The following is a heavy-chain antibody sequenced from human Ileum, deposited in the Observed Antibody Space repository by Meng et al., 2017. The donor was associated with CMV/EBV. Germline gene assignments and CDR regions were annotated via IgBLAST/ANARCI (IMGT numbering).Heavy chain of an antibody. CDR2: ISYSGST. J-gene: IGHJ2*01. D-gene: IGHD3-10*01. CDR1: GGSISSGDYW. Sequence: VPLKDPGTGLVTPSLPRSLTCTVSGGSISSGDYWWSWIRQPPGMGLEWIGYISYSGSTYYNPSLRSRVTVSVDTSNNQFSLDLRSGTAADTAVYYCARAVAGWYFDLWGRGTLVTVSS. V-gene: IGHV4-30-4*08. CDR3: ARAVAGWYFDL.